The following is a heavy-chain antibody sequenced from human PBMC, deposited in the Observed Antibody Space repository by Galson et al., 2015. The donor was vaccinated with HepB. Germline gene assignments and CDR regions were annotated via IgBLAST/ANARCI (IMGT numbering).Heavy chain of an antibody. V-gene: IGHV3-9*01. D-gene: IGHD3-22*01. J-gene: IGHJ3*02. Sequence: SLRLSCAASGFTFDDYAMHWVRQAPGKGLEWVSGISWNSGSIGYADSVKGRFTISRDNAKNSLYLQMNSLRAEDTALYYCASGHYYDSSGYYSDAFDIWGQGTMVTVSS. CDR2: ISWNSGSI. CDR3: ASGHYYDSSGYYSDAFDI. CDR1: GFTFDDYA.